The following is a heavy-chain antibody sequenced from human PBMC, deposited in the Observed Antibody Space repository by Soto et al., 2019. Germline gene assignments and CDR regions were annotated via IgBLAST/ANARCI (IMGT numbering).Heavy chain of an antibody. Sequence: ASVKVSCKASGYSFTRCGISWVRQAPGQGLEWMGWISAYNDNTKYAETLRGRVSMTTDTSTSTAYMELRSLTSDDTAVYYCAREGYCSSGSCALYSHDFLGMDVWGQGTTVTVSS. CDR1: GYSFTRCG. V-gene: IGHV1-18*01. D-gene: IGHD2-15*01. J-gene: IGHJ6*02. CDR3: AREGYCSSGSCALYSHDFLGMDV. CDR2: ISAYNDNT.